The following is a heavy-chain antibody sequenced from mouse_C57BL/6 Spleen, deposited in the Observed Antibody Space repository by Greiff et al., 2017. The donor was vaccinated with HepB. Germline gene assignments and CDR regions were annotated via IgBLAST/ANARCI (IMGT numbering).Heavy chain of an antibody. CDR3: ARGNLYGNLFAY. D-gene: IGHD2-1*01. V-gene: IGHV5-17*01. CDR1: GFTFSDYG. J-gene: IGHJ3*01. Sequence: EVKLVESGGGLVKPGGSLKLSCAASGFTFSDYGMHWVRQAPEKGLEWVAYISSGSSTIYYADTVKGRFTISRVNAKNTLFLQMTSLRSEDTAMYYCARGNLYGNLFAYWGQGTLVTVSA. CDR2: ISSGSSTI.